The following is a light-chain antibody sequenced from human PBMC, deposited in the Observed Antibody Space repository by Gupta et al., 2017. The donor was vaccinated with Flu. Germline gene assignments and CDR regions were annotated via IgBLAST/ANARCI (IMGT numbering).Light chain of an antibody. CDR1: QSVSSN. CDR3: QQYNNWPSWT. J-gene: IGKJ1*01. Sequence: EIVMTHSPATLSVSPGERATLSCRASQSVSSNLAWYQQKPGQAPRLLIYGASTRDTGIPARFSGSGSGTEFTLTISSLQYEDFAVYYCQQYNNWPSWTFGQGTKVEIK. V-gene: IGKV3-15*01. CDR2: GAS.